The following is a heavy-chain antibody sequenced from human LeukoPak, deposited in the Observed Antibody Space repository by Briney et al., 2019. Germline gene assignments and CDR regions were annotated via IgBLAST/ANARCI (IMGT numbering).Heavy chain of an antibody. J-gene: IGHJ5*02. V-gene: IGHV1-46*01. Sequence: ASVKVSCKASGYTFTSHYMHWVRQAPGQGLEWMGLINPRGTATRYAESFQGRLTLTRDLSTSTDYMELSSLRSDDTAVYFCARDTSEGDYAWWFDPWGQGTLVTVAS. CDR3: ARDTSEGDYAWWFDP. CDR2: INPRGTAT. D-gene: IGHD3-16*01. CDR1: GYTFTSHY.